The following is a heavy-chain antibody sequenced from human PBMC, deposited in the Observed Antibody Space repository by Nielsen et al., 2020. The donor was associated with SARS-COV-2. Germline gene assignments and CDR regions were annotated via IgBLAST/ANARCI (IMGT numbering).Heavy chain of an antibody. Sequence: WIRQPPGKGLEWIGEIYHSGSTNYNPSLKSRVTISVDTSKNQFSLKLSSVTAADTAVYYCARARVHYYYYGMDVWGQGTTVTVSS. J-gene: IGHJ6*02. V-gene: IGHV4-34*01. CDR3: ARARVHYYYYGMDV. CDR2: IYHSGST.